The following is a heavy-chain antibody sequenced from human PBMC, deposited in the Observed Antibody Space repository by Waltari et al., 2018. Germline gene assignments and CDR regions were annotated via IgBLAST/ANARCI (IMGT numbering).Heavy chain of an antibody. CDR3: ARDGTITSRGGY. D-gene: IGHD1-1*01. J-gene: IGHJ4*02. V-gene: IGHV3-21*01. CDR1: GFTFSSYS. CDR2: ISSSSSYI. Sequence: EVQLVESGGGLVKPGGSLRLSCAASGFTFSSYSMNWVPQAPGKGLEWVSSISSSSSYIYYADSVTGRFTISRDNAKNSLYLQMNSLRAEDTAVYYCARDGTITSRGGYWGQGTLVTVSS.